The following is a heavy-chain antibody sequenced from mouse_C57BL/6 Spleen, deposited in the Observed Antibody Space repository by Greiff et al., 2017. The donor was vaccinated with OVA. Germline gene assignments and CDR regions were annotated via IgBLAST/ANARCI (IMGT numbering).Heavy chain of an antibody. CDR3: ARRDGNPYYAMDY. J-gene: IGHJ4*01. CDR1: GFTFSSYA. Sequence: EVQLVESGGGLVKPGGSLKLSCAASGFTFSSYAMSWVRQTPEKRLEWVATISDGGSYTYYPDNVKGRFTISRDNAKNNLYLQMSHLKSEDTAMYYCARRDGNPYYAMDYWGQGTSVTVSS. V-gene: IGHV5-4*03. CDR2: ISDGGSYT. D-gene: IGHD2-1*01.